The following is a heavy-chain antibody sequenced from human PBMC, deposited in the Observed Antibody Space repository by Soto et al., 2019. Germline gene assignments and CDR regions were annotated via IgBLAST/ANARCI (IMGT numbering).Heavy chain of an antibody. J-gene: IGHJ4*02. CDR3: AKDSGGGVGLFDY. CDR1: GFTFDDYA. V-gene: IGHV3-9*01. Sequence: EFQLVESGGGLVQPGRSLRLSCAASGFTFDDYAMHWVRQGPGKGLEWVAGISWNSGSIGYADSVKGRFTISRDNAKTSLYLQMNSLRTEDTALYYCAKDSGGGVGLFDYWGQGSLVTVSS. D-gene: IGHD3-16*01. CDR2: ISWNSGSI.